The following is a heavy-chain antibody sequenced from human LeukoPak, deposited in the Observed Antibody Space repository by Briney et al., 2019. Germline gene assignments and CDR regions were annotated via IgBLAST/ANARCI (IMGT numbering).Heavy chain of an antibody. CDR1: GGSIINYY. CDR2: IYYSGST. D-gene: IGHD3-22*01. V-gene: IGHV4-59*08. CDR3: ARVSPYYYDSSGYSGY. J-gene: IGHJ4*02. Sequence: SETLSLTCTVSGGSIINYYWSWIRQPPGKGLEWIGYIYYSGSTYYNPSLKSRVTISVDTSKNQFSLKLSSVTAADTAVYYCARVSPYYYDSSGYSGYWGQGTLVTVSS.